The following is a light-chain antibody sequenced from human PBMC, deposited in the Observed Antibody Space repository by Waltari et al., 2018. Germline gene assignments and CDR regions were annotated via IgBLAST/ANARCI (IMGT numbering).Light chain of an antibody. CDR3: QQYGTSLST. CDR1: QSVTNNY. CDR2: GAS. V-gene: IGKV3-20*01. Sequence: EIVLTQSPGTLSLSPGERATLSCRASQSVTNNYLAWYQQKRGQATRALIYGASSRASGVPDRFSGSGSGTDFTLTISRLEPEDFAVYYCQQYGTSLSTFGQGTRVEIK. J-gene: IGKJ1*01.